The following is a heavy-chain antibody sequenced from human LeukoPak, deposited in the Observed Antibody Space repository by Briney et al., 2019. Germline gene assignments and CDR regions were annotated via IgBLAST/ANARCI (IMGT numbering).Heavy chain of an antibody. CDR2: IYYSEST. CDR3: ARRPNWNYSNWFDP. CDR1: GASISSSSYY. V-gene: IGHV4-39*01. D-gene: IGHD1-7*01. J-gene: IGHJ5*02. Sequence: SETLSLTCTVSGASISSSSYYWGWLRQPPGKGLEWIGNIYYSESTYYNPSLKSRVTMSIDTSRNQFSLKLRSVTAADTAVYYCARRPNWNYSNWFDPWGQGTLVTVSS.